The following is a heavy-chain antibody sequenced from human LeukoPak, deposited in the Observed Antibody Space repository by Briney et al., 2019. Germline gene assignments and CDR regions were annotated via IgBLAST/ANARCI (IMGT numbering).Heavy chain of an antibody. D-gene: IGHD5-12*01. CDR1: GFSFSDYY. J-gene: IGHJ4*02. V-gene: IGHV3-11*03. CDR2: ISTSSRNT. Sequence: GGSLRLSCAASGFSFSDYYMSWIRQAPGKGLEWVSYISTSSRNTNYADSVKGRFTISRDNAKNSLYLQMNSLRAEDTAVYYCARCGYSGYDYFDSWGQGTLVTVSS. CDR3: ARCGYSGYDYFDS.